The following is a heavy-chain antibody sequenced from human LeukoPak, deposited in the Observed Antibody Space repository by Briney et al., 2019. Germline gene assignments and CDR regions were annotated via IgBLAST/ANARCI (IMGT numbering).Heavy chain of an antibody. V-gene: IGHV3-49*04. CDR2: IRSKAYGGTT. CDR1: GFTFGDYA. D-gene: IGHD4-17*01. CDR3: TRDFPPYGDYVGYFDY. Sequence: GGSLRLSCTASGFTFGDYAMSWVRLAPGKGLEWVGFIRSKAYGGTTAYAASGQVRFTISRDESKSIAYMQMNSMKTEDTAVYYCTRDFPPYGDYVGYFDYWGQGTLVSVSS. J-gene: IGHJ4*02.